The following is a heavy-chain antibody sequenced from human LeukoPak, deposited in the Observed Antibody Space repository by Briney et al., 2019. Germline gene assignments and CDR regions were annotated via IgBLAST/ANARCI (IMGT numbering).Heavy chain of an antibody. CDR3: ARAYSPPWISASYAFDI. Sequence: GGSLRLSCAASGFTFTSYSMNWVRQAPGKGLEWVSSITSTSKYIDYADSLKGRFTISRDNAENSLYLQMNSLRAEDTAVYFCARAYSPPWISASYAFDIWGQGTMVTVSS. J-gene: IGHJ3*02. V-gene: IGHV3-21*06. CDR2: ITSTSKYI. D-gene: IGHD2-15*01. CDR1: GFTFTSYS.